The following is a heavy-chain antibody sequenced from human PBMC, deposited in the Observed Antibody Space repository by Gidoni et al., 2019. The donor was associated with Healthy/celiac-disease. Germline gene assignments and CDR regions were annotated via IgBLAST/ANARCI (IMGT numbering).Heavy chain of an antibody. V-gene: IGHV3-33*01. J-gene: IGHJ3*02. D-gene: IGHD2-15*01. Sequence: QVQLVESGGGVVQPGRSLRLSCAASGFTFSRYGMHWVRQAPGKGLEWVAVIWYDGSNKYYADSVKGRFTISRDNSKNTLYLQMNSLRAEDTAVYYCARDGGSPFYAYAFDIWGQGTMVTVSS. CDR2: IWYDGSNK. CDR1: GFTFSRYG. CDR3: ARDGGSPFYAYAFDI.